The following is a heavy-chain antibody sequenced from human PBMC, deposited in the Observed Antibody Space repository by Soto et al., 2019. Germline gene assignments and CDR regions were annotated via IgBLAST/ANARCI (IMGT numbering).Heavy chain of an antibody. Sequence: HPGGSLRLSCAASGFTFSSYGMHWVRQAPGKGLEWVAVIWYDGSNKYYADSVKGRFTISRDNSKNTLYLQMNSLRAEDTAVYYCARDLIAAAGSWWFDPWGQGSLVTVSS. V-gene: IGHV3-33*01. CDR3: ARDLIAAAGSWWFDP. CDR2: IWYDGSNK. D-gene: IGHD6-13*01. CDR1: GFTFSSYG. J-gene: IGHJ5*02.